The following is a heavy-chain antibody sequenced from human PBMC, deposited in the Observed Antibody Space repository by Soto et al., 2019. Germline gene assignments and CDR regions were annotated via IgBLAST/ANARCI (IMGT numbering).Heavy chain of an antibody. D-gene: IGHD3-3*01. J-gene: IGHJ4*02. CDR3: ASHYDMWSGYLSPVDY. CDR2: IDTSGTKI. CDR1: GYTFSDYY. V-gene: IGHV3-11*01. Sequence: RGSLRLSCAASGYTFSDYYMSWIRQAPGKGLEWISYIDTSGTKIYYADSVKGRFTITRDNAKNSLYLEMNSLRDEDTAVYYCASHYDMWSGYLSPVDYWGQGTLVTVSS.